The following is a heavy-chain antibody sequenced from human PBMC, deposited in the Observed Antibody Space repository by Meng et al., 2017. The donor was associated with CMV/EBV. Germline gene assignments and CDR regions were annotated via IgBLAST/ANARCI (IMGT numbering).Heavy chain of an antibody. V-gene: IGHV3-30*04. J-gene: IGHJ4*02. CDR3: ASASCSSTSCYAPPGDY. D-gene: IGHD2-2*01. CDR2: ISYDGSNK. CDR1: GFTFSSYA. Sequence: GESLKISCAASGFTFSSYAMHWVRQAPGKGLEWVVVISYDGSNKYYADSVKGRFTISRDNSKNTLYLQMNSLRAEDTAVYYCASASCSSTSCYAPPGDYWGQGTLVTVSS.